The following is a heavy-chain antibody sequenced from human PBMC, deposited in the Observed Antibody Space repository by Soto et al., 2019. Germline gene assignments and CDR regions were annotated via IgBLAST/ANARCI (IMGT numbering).Heavy chain of an antibody. CDR1: GFTFDYYW. CDR3: ARGDRGAFDL. Sequence: EVHLVESGGGLVQPGESLRLSCAASGFTFDYYWMHWVRQAPGKGLVWVSRIYSDGTSTTYADSVKGRFTISRDNAKNGVSLQMNSLRADDTAVYYCARGDRGAFDLWGQGTVVTVSS. D-gene: IGHD1-26*01. CDR2: IYSDGTST. V-gene: IGHV3-74*01. J-gene: IGHJ3*01.